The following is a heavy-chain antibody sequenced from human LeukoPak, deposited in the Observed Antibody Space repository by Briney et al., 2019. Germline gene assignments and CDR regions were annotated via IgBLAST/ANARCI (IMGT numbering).Heavy chain of an antibody. CDR3: AREQQLGDAFDI. D-gene: IGHD6-6*01. CDR2: ISSSSSYI. V-gene: IGHV3-21*01. CDR1: GFTFSSYS. Sequence: PGGSLRLSCAASGFTFSSYSMNWVRQAPGKGLEWVSSISSSSSYIYYADSVKGRFPISRDNAKNSLYLQMNSLRAEDTAVYYCAREQQLGDAFDIWGQGTMVTVSS. J-gene: IGHJ3*02.